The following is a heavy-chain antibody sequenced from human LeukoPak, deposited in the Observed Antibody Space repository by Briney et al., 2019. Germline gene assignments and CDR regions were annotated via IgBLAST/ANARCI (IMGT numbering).Heavy chain of an antibody. Sequence: SETLSLTCTVSGGSISSSSYYWGWIRQPPGKGLEWIGSIYYSGSTYYNPSLKSRVTISVYTSKNQFSLKLSSVTVADTAVYYCARGGWFEEYYFDYWGQGTLVTVSS. CDR1: GGSISSSSYY. D-gene: IGHD6-19*01. J-gene: IGHJ4*02. CDR2: IYYSGST. CDR3: ARGGWFEEYYFDY. V-gene: IGHV4-39*01.